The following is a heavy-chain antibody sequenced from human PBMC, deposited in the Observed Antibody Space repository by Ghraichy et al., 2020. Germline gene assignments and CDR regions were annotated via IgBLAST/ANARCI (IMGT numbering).Heavy chain of an antibody. CDR3: ATSRELTSVYYFDY. Sequence: GGSLRLSCAASGFTFSSYGMHWVRQAPGKGLEWVAVISYSRSNKYYADSVKGRFTISRDNSKNTLYLQMNSLRAEDTAVYYCATSRELTSVYYFDYWGQGAMLTVSS. CDR1: GFTFSSYG. D-gene: IGHD4-17*01. CDR2: ISYSRSNK. V-gene: IGHV3-30*03. J-gene: IGHJ4*02.